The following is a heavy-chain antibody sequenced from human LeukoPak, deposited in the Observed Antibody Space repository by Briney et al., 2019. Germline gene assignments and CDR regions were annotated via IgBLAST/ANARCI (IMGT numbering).Heavy chain of an antibody. J-gene: IGHJ3*02. CDR1: GGSISSSSYY. V-gene: IGHV4-39*07. D-gene: IGHD3-16*01. CDR3: ASWASWIDAFDI. CDR2: IYHSGST. Sequence: SETLSLTCTVSGGSISSSSYYWGLLRQPPGKGLEWIGSIYHSGSTYYNPSLESLVTISVDKSKNQSSLKLSSVTTADTAVYYCASWASWIDAFDIWGQGTMVTVSS.